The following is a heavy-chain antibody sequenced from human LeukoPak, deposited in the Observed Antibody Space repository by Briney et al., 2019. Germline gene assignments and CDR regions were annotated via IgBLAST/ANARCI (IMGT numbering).Heavy chain of an antibody. CDR1: GYTFTSYY. D-gene: IGHD3-22*01. CDR2: INPSGGST. V-gene: IGHV1-46*01. CDR3: ARGRINYNSDGYYDNPHLDY. J-gene: IGHJ4*02. Sequence: RASVKVSCKASGYTFTSYYIQWVRQAPGQGFEWMGIINPSGGSTNYAQKFQGRVTMTRDMSTSTVFMELNGLRSEDTAVYYCARGRINYNSDGYYDNPHLDYWGQGTLVTVSS.